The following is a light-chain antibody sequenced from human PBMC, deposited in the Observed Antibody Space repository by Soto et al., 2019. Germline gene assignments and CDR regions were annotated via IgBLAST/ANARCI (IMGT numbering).Light chain of an antibody. CDR3: SSYTSSSTPV. V-gene: IGLV2-14*01. CDR2: EVS. Sequence: QSALTQPASVSGSPGQSITISCTGTSGDVGGYNFVSWYQQHPGKAPKLMIYEVSNRPSGVSNRFSGSKSGNTASLTISGLQAEDEADYYCSSYTSSSTPVFGGGTKVTV. J-gene: IGLJ2*01. CDR1: SGDVGGYNF.